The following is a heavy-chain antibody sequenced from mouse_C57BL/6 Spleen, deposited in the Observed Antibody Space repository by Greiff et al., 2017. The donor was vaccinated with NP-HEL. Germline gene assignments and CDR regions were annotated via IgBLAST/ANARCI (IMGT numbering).Heavy chain of an antibody. CDR3: ARKDDYDFDY. J-gene: IGHJ2*01. CDR2: IYPGSGST. V-gene: IGHV1-55*01. CDR1: GYTFTSYW. Sequence: VQLQQSGAELVKPGASVKMSCKASGYTFTSYWITWVKQRPGQGLEWIGDIYPGSGSTNYNEKFKSRATLTVDTSSSTAYMQLSSLTSEDSAVYYCARKDDYDFDYWGQGTTLTVSS. D-gene: IGHD2-4*01.